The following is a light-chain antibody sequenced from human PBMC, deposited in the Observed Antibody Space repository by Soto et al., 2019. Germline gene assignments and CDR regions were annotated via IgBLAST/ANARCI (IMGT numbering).Light chain of an antibody. V-gene: IGKV1-9*01. J-gene: IGKJ2*01. Sequence: DIQLTQSPSFLSASVGDRVTITCRASQGISSSLAWYQQKPGKAPKLLIYSASTLQSGVPSRFSGSESGTEFTLTISNLQPEDFATSYCQQVNSYPPTFGQGTKLEIK. CDR2: SAS. CDR3: QQVNSYPPT. CDR1: QGISSS.